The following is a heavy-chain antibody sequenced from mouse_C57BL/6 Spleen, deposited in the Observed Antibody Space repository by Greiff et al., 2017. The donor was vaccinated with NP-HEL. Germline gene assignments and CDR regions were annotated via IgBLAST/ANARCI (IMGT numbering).Heavy chain of an antibody. Sequence: QVHVKQSGAELARPGASVKLSCKASGYTFTSYGISWVKQRTGQGLEWIGEIYPRSGNTYYNEKFKGKATLTADKSSSTAYMELRSLTSEDSAVYFCARRILSTMVTTRYFDYWGQGTTLTVSS. J-gene: IGHJ2*01. CDR2: IYPRSGNT. V-gene: IGHV1-81*01. CDR1: GYTFTSYG. CDR3: ARRILSTMVTTRYFDY. D-gene: IGHD2-2*01.